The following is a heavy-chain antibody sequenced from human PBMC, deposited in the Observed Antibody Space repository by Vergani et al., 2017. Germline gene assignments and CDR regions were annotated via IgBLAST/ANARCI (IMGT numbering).Heavy chain of an antibody. CDR1: GYTFTNYA. CDR3: ARASCSGVSYYRGFEY. J-gene: IGHJ4*02. CDR2: IIPRPPKT. Sequence: QAQLVQSGAEVKKPGASVKVSCRASGYTFTNYALNWVRQAPGQGLEWMGSIIPRPPKTIYAQKLQGRVTITADESTSTAYMEMSSLKSEDTAVFYCARASCSGVSYYRGFEYWGQGSLITVSS. D-gene: IGHD2-15*01. V-gene: IGHV1-69*11.